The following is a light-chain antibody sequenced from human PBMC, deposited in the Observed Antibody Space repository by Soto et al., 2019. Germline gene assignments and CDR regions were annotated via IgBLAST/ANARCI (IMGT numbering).Light chain of an antibody. CDR3: SSYTSSSNTPVV. Sequence: QSALTQPASVSGSPGQSITISCTGTSSNVGGYNSVSWYQQHPGKAPKLMIYDVSARPSGVSNRFSGSKSGNTASLTISGLQAEDEADYYCSSYTSSSNTPVVFGGGTKVTVL. V-gene: IGLV2-14*01. J-gene: IGLJ2*01. CDR1: SSNVGGYNS. CDR2: DVS.